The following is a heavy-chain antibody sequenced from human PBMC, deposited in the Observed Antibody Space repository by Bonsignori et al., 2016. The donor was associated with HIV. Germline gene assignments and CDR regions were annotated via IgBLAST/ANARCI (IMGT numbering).Heavy chain of an antibody. V-gene: IGHV1-8*01. Sequence: WVRQAPGQGLEWMGWMNPNSGNTGYAQKFQGRVTMTRNTSISTAYMELSSLRSEDTAVYYCARGGQRGAGWFDPWGQGTLVTVSS. CDR2: MNPNSGNT. J-gene: IGHJ5*02. CDR3: ARGGQRGAGWFDP. D-gene: IGHD3-10*01.